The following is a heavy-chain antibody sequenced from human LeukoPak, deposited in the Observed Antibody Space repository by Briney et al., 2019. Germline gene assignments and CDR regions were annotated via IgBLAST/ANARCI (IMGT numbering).Heavy chain of an antibody. CDR1: GGSISNSGIY. Sequence: PSQTLSLTCTVSGGSISNSGIYWSWIRQHPGKGLEWIGHIYYSGSTYYNPSLKSRVIISADTSKNQFSLKLGSVTAADTAVYHCARVTPISGKDAFDIWGQGTMVTVSS. CDR3: ARVTPISGKDAFDI. D-gene: IGHD4-23*01. J-gene: IGHJ3*02. CDR2: IYYSGST. V-gene: IGHV4-31*03.